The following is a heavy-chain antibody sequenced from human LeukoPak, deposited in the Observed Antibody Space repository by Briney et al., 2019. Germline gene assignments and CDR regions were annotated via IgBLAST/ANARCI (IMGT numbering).Heavy chain of an antibody. D-gene: IGHD6-19*01. CDR3: AKSIPTIAVAVSTRQ. J-gene: IGHJ4*02. CDR2: IRYDGSDK. Sequence: GGSLRLSCAASGFTFSSYAMSWVRQAPGKGLEWVAFIRYDGSDKHYADSVKGRFTISRDNSKNTLYLQMNSLRAEDTAVYYCAKSIPTIAVAVSTRQWGQGILVTVSS. CDR1: GFTFSSYA. V-gene: IGHV3-30*02.